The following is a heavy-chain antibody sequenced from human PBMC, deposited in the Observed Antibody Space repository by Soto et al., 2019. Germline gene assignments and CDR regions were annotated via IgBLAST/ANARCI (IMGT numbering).Heavy chain of an antibody. CDR1: GGSISSGGYS. D-gene: IGHD4-17*01. Sequence: PSETLSLTCAVSGGSISSGGYSWSWIRQPPGKGLEGIGYIYHSGSIYYNPSLKSRVTISVDRSKNQFSLKLSSVTAADTAVYYCAREIRIYGGNPAGHNWFDPWGQGTLVTVSS. CDR2: IYHSGSI. J-gene: IGHJ5*02. CDR3: AREIRIYGGNPAGHNWFDP. V-gene: IGHV4-30-2*01.